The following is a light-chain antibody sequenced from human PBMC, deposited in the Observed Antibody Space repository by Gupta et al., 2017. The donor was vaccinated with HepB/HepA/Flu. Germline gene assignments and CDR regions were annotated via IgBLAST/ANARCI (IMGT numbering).Light chain of an antibody. CDR3: AAWDDSLSGQV. J-gene: IGLJ3*02. CDR2: SNT. V-gene: IGLV1-44*01. CDR1: TSNIGSNP. Sequence: SVLIHHPPPSGPPGRRVTISCSGSTSNIGSNPVNWYQQLPRTAPKLLIYSNTHRPSGVPDRFSGSKSGTSGSLAISGLQSEDEADYYCAAWDDSLSGQVFGGGTKLTVL.